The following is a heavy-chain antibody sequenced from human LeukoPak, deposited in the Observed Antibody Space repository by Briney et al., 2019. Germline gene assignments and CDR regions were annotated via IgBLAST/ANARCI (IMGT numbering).Heavy chain of an antibody. CDR3: ARVVRTHLAKYYYYYMDV. J-gene: IGHJ6*03. D-gene: IGHD2-15*01. V-gene: IGHV1-69*06. CDR1: GGTFSSYA. CDR2: IIPIFGTA. Sequence: GASVKASCKASGGTFSSYAISWVRQAPGQGLEWMGGIIPIFGTANYAQKFQGRVTITADKSTSTAYMELRSLRSDDTAVYYCARVVRTHLAKYYYYYMDVWGKGTTVTVSS.